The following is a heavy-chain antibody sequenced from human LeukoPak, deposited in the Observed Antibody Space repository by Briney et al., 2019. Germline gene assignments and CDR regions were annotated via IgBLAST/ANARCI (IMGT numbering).Heavy chain of an antibody. Sequence: SETLSLTCAVYGGSFSGYYWSWIRQPPGKGLEWIGSIYYSGSTYYNPSLKSRVTISVDTSKNQFSLKLSSVTAADTAVYYCARLYYYDSSGYWAQERVFDYWGQGTLVTVSS. J-gene: IGHJ4*02. CDR2: IYYSGST. D-gene: IGHD3-22*01. CDR1: GGSFSGYY. V-gene: IGHV4-34*01. CDR3: ARLYYYDSSGYWAQERVFDY.